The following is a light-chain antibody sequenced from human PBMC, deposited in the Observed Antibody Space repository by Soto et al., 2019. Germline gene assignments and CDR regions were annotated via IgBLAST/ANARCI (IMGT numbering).Light chain of an antibody. J-gene: IGKJ3*01. CDR3: QQRSNWLPGT. V-gene: IGKV3-11*01. Sequence: EIVLTQSPATLSLSPGERATLSCRASQSVSSYLAWYQQKPGEAPRLLIYDASNRATDIPARFRGSGSGTDFTLTISSLEPEDFAVYYGQQRSNWLPGTFGPGTKVDIK. CDR2: DAS. CDR1: QSVSSY.